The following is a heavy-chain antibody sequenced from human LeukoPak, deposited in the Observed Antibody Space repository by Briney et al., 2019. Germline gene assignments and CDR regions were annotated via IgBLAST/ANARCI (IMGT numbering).Heavy chain of an antibody. J-gene: IGHJ4*02. CDR3: ARDVNREYSGSYRFDY. CDR2: INPSGGST. V-gene: IGHV1-46*01. Sequence: ASVGVSCKASGYTFTSYYMHWVRQAPGQGLEWMGIINPSGGSTSYAQKFQGRVTMTRDTSTSTVYMELSSLRSEDTAVYYCARDVNREYSGSYRFDYWGQGTLVTVSS. D-gene: IGHD1-26*01. CDR1: GYTFTSYY.